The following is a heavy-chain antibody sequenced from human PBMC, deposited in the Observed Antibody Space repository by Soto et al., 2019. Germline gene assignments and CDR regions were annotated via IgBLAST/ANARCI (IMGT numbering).Heavy chain of an antibody. CDR2: IDPSDSYT. CDR1: GYSFTSYW. Sequence: GESLKISCKGSGYSFTSYWISWVRQMPGKGLEWMGRIDPSDSYTNYSPSFQGHVTISADKSISTAYLQWSSLKASDTATYYCAHSPPHGYGDYGLYFHYWGQGTLVTVSS. D-gene: IGHD4-17*01. V-gene: IGHV5-10-1*01. J-gene: IGHJ4*02. CDR3: AHSPPHGYGDYGLYFHY.